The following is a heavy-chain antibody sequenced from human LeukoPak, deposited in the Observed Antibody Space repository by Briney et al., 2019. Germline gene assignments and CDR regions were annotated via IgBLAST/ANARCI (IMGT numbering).Heavy chain of an antibody. CDR1: VGTFSSYA. J-gene: IGHJ5*02. CDR3: ARDWNSSGYPSAWFDP. D-gene: IGHD3-22*01. V-gene: IGHV1-69*13. Sequence: SVKVSCKASVGTFSSYAISWVRQAPGQGLEWMGGIIPIFGTANYAQKFQGRVTITADESTSTAYMELSSLRSEDTAVYYCARDWNSSGYPSAWFDPWGQGTLVTVFS. CDR2: IIPIFGTA.